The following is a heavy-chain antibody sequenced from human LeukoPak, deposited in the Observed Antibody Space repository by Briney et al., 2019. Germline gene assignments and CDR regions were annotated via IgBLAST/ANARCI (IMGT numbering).Heavy chain of an antibody. D-gene: IGHD2-2*01. V-gene: IGHV1-8*01. CDR1: GYTFTSYD. CDR3: ARVDIVVVPAIDNYYYYGMDV. Sequence: ASVKVSCKASGYTFTSYDINWVRQATGQGLEWMGWMNPNSGNTGYAQKFQGRVTMTRNTSTSTAYMELSSLRSEDTAVYYCARVDIVVVPAIDNYYYYGMDVWGQGTTVTVSS. J-gene: IGHJ6*02. CDR2: MNPNSGNT.